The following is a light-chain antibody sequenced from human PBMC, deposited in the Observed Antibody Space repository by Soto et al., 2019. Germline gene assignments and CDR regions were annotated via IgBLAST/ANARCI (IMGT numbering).Light chain of an antibody. CDR1: SGHSSYA. J-gene: IGLJ2*01. CDR3: QTWGTGIVV. Sequence: QPVLTQSPSASASLGASVKLTCTLSSGHSSYAIAWHQQQPEKGPRYLMKLNSDGSHSKGDGIPDRFSGSSSGADRYLTISSLQSEDEADYYCQTWGTGIVVFGGGTKVTVL. CDR2: LNSDGSH. V-gene: IGLV4-69*01.